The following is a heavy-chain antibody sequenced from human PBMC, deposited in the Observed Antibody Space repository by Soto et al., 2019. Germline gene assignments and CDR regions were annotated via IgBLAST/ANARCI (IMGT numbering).Heavy chain of an antibody. CDR2: ISSSGNTI. V-gene: IGHV3-11*01. CDR3: AKMSSENYYDPVFS. Sequence: QVQLVESGGGLVKPSGSLRIACAASGFTFSDYYMSWVRQAPGKELEWVSYISSSGNTIYYADSVKGRFTISRDNAKNSVYLQMNSLRAEDTALYFCAKMSSENYYDPVFSWGQGTLVTVSS. D-gene: IGHD3-22*01. J-gene: IGHJ4*02. CDR1: GFTFSDYY.